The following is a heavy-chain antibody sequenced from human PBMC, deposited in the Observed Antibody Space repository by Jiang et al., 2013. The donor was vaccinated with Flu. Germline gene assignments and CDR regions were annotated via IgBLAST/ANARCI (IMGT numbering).Heavy chain of an antibody. J-gene: IGHJ4*02. D-gene: IGHD1-1*01. V-gene: IGHV1-2*02. CDR3: ARDLFVAPTGKDY. Sequence: RQAPGQGLEWIGWINPNSGDTNYAQNFQGRVTMTRDTSISTAQMELSSLTSDDTAIYYCARDLFVAPTGKDYWGQGTLVTVSS. CDR2: INPNSGDT.